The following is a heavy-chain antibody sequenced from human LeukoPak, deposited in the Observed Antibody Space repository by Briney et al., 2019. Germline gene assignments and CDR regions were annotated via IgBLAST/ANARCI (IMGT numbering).Heavy chain of an antibody. CDR1: GGSISSSGYY. Sequence: SETLSLTCTVSGGSISSSGYYWTWIRQLPGEGLDWIGYMSYSGSTSYNPSLKSRVIISVDTSKNQLSLKLSSVTAADTAVYYCAREGYNRLDYWGQGTLVTVSS. D-gene: IGHD5-24*01. V-gene: IGHV4-31*02. CDR2: MSYSGST. J-gene: IGHJ4*02. CDR3: AREGYNRLDY.